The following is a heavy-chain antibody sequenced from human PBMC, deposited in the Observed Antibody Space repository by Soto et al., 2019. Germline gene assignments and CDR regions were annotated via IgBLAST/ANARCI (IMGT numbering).Heavy chain of an antibody. Sequence: ASVKVSCKVSGYTLTELSMHWVRQAPGKGLEWMGGFDPEDGETNYAQKFQGRVTMTEDTSTDTAYMELSSLRSDDTAVYYCLTGLYYGSGSYYVYYYYYMDVWGKGTTVTVSS. J-gene: IGHJ6*03. V-gene: IGHV1-24*01. CDR3: LTGLYYGSGSYYVYYYYYMDV. CDR1: GYTLTELS. CDR2: FDPEDGET. D-gene: IGHD3-10*01.